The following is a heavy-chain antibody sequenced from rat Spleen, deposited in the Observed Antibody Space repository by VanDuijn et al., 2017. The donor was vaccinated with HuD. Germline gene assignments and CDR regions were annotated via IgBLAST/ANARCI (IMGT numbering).Heavy chain of an antibody. D-gene: IGHD1-1*01. V-gene: IGHV5S10*01. J-gene: IGHJ4*01. CDR1: GFTFSDYN. CDR2: IIYDGSRT. Sequence: EVQLAESGGGLVQPGRSLKLSCAASGFTFSDYNMAWVRQAPKKGLEWVATIIYDGSRTYYRDSVEGRFTISRDNAKNTLYLQMDSLRSEDTATYHCSSHRHYTVYVMDAWGQGASVTVSS. CDR3: SSHRHYTVYVMDA.